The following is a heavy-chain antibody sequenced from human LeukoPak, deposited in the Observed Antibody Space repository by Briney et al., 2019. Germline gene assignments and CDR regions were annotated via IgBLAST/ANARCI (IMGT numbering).Heavy chain of an antibody. CDR1: GGSISSYY. CDR2: IYYSGTT. D-gene: IGHD4-23*01. V-gene: IGHV4-59*08. CDR3: ARHGGYSGNPMPFDS. J-gene: IGHJ4*02. Sequence: PSETLSLTCTVSGGSISSYYWSWIRQPPGKGLEWIAYIYYSGTTNYNPSLKSRVTISVDTSKNQFSLKLSSVTAAGTAVYYCARHGGYSGNPMPFDSWGQGTLVTVSS.